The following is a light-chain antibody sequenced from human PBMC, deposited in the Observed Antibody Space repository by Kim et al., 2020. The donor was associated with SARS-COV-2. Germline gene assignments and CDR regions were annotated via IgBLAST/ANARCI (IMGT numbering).Light chain of an antibody. Sequence: VSPGQTAGITCSGDKLGDKYAFWYQQKPGQTPVLVIYYDDKRPSEIPERFSGSTSGNTATLTISGTQTMDEASYFCQAWDSSTAVFGGGTQLTVL. CDR3: QAWDSSTAV. CDR1: KLGDKY. V-gene: IGLV3-1*01. J-gene: IGLJ2*01. CDR2: YDD.